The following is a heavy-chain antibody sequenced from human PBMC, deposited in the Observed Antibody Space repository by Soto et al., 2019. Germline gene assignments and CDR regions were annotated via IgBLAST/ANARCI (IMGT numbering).Heavy chain of an antibody. CDR1: GYTLTSYD. J-gene: IGHJ6*02. CDR2: MNPNSGNT. D-gene: IGHD1-1*01. CDR3: ARERTGTTSMDV. Sequence: QVQLVQSGAEVKTPGASVKVSCKASGYTLTSYDINCVRQATGQGLGWMGWMNPNSGNTGYAQKFQGSVTMTRNTSISTAYMELSSLRSEDTAVYYCARERTGTTSMDVWGQGTTVTVSS. V-gene: IGHV1-8*01.